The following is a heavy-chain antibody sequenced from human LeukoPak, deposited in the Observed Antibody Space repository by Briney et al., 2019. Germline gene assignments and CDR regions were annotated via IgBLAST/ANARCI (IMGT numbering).Heavy chain of an antibody. CDR3: AKVGGYGSSSFDY. CDR1: GFTFSDYY. D-gene: IGHD6-6*01. V-gene: IGHV3-11*04. CDR2: ISSSGSTI. Sequence: GGSLRLSCAASGFTFSDYYMSWIRQAPGKGLEWVSYISSSGSTIYYADSVKGRFTISRDNAKNSPYLQMNSLRAEDTAVYYCAKVGGYGSSSFDYWGQGTLVTVSS. J-gene: IGHJ4*02.